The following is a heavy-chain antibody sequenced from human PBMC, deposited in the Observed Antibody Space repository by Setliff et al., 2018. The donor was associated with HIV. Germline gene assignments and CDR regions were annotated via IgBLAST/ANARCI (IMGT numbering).Heavy chain of an antibody. V-gene: IGHV3-74*01. CDR2: IKGDGSST. J-gene: IGHJ6*03. Sequence: PGGSLRLSCAASGFTFGDYWMHWVRQDPGKGLLWVARIKGDGSSTSYADSVKGRFTISRDNAKNSLYLQMDSLRPEDTALYYCVKGVGATSYAGRNYFYMDVWGKGTTVTVSS. CDR3: VKGVGATSYAGRNYFYMDV. CDR1: GFTFGDYW. D-gene: IGHD1-26*01.